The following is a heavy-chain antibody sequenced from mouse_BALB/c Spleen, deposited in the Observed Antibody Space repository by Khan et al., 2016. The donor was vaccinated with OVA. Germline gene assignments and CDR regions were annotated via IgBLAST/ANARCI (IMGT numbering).Heavy chain of an antibody. D-gene: IGHD3-3*01. CDR1: GFNIKDTH. V-gene: IGHV14-3*02. J-gene: IGHJ2*01. CDR2: IDPANDNS. CDR3: APARTGDYFDY. Sequence: VQLQQSGAELVKPGASVKLSCTASGFNIKDTHMHWVKQRPEQGLEWIGRIDPANDNSKYDPRFQGKATITADTSSNTAYLHLSSLTSEDTAVYDCAPARTGDYFDYWGQGTTLTVSS.